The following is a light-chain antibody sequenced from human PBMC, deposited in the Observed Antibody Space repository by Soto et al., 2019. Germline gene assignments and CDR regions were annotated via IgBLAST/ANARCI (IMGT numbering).Light chain of an antibody. J-gene: IGKJ1*01. CDR2: LAS. Sequence: DIVLTQSPGTLSSSPGERATLSCRASQSVSSSYLAWYQQKPGQAPRLLMYLASSRATGIPDRFSGSGSGTDFTLTISGLEPEDFAVYYCQQYGSSPWTFGQGTKGEIK. CDR3: QQYGSSPWT. CDR1: QSVSSSY. V-gene: IGKV3-20*01.